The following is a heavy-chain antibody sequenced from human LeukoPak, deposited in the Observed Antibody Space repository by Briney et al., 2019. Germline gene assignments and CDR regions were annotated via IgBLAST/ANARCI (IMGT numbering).Heavy chain of an antibody. J-gene: IGHJ4*02. D-gene: IGHD3-9*01. CDR2: INHSEST. CDR1: GGSFSGYY. CDR3: ARGAYYDILTGYYIGFHSFDY. Sequence: SETLSLTCAVYGGSFSGYYWSWIRQPPGKGLEWIGEINHSESTNYNPSLKSRVTISVDTSKNQFSLKLSSVTAADTAVYYCARGAYYDILTGYYIGFHSFDYWGQGTLVTVSS. V-gene: IGHV4-34*01.